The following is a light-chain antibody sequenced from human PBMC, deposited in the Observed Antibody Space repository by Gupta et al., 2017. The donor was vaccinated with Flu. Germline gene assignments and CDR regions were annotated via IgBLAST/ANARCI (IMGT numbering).Light chain of an antibody. Sequence: QSVLTQPPSASGTPGQRVPISCSGGSSNIGSNYVFWYQQLPGTAPKVLIYRDNQRPSGVPDRVSGSKSGTSASLAISGLRSEDEADYYCAAWDDSLSGLVFGGGTKLTVL. CDR2: RDN. J-gene: IGLJ2*01. CDR3: AAWDDSLSGLV. V-gene: IGLV1-47*01. CDR1: SSNIGSNY.